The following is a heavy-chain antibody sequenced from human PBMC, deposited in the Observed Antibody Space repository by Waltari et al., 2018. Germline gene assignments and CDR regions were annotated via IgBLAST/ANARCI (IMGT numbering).Heavy chain of an antibody. D-gene: IGHD2-15*01. CDR1: GGSISSYY. J-gene: IGHJ2*01. CDR2: IYYSGST. V-gene: IGHV4-59*08. CDR3: ARLVASLGLYWYFDL. Sequence: QVQLQESGPGLVKPSETLSLTCTVSGGSISSYYWSWIRQPPGKGLEWIGYIYYSGSTNYSPSLDSRVTISVDTSKNQFSLKLSSVTAADTAVYYCARLVASLGLYWYFDLWGRGTLVTVSS.